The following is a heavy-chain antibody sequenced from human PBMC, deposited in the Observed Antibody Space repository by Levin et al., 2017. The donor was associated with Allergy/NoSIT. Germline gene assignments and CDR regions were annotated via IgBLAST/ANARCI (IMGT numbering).Heavy chain of an antibody. CDR2: ISNSDGST. Sequence: GESLKISCAASGFTFSSYAMSWVRQAPGKGLEWVSAISNSDGSTSYADSVKGRFTISRDNSKNTLYLQMNSLRAEDTAVYFCAKELGSRSSGLDYWGQGTLVTVSS. J-gene: IGHJ4*02. D-gene: IGHD6-25*01. CDR3: AKELGSRSSGLDY. V-gene: IGHV3-23*01. CDR1: GFTFSSYA.